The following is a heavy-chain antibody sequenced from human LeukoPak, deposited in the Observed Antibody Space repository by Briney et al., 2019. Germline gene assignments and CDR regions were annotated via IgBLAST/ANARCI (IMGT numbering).Heavy chain of an antibody. CDR2: INTNAGNP. D-gene: IGHD2-15*01. Sequence: ASVKVSCTASGYTFTSYAMNWVRQAPGQGLEWMGWINTNAGNPTYAQGFTGRFVFSLDTSVSTAYLQISSLKAEDTAVYYCASLRKVGYCSGGSRYPLPNAFDIWGQGTMVTVSS. V-gene: IGHV7-4-1*02. J-gene: IGHJ3*02. CDR3: ASLRKVGYCSGGSRYPLPNAFDI. CDR1: GYTFTSYA.